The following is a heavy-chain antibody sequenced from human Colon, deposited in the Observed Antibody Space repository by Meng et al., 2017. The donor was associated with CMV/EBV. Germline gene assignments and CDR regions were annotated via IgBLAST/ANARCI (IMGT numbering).Heavy chain of an antibody. Sequence: CPASASSIRVYAMAWVRQAPGKGLEWVSVISASGDIPFYTESVKGRFTIGRDTSKNTVYLQMDSLRAEDTAVYYCARAPTRKYYFHFWGQGRLVTVSS. CDR2: ISASGDIP. D-gene: IGHD5-24*01. CDR1: ASSIRVYA. V-gene: IGHV3-23*01. CDR3: ARAPTRKYYFHF. J-gene: IGHJ4*02.